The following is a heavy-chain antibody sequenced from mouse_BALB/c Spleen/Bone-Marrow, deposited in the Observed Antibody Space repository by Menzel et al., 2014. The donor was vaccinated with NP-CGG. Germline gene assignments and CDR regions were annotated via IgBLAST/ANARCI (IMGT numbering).Heavy chain of an antibody. CDR3: ARYKGGILFDA. Sequence: EVKLMESGGGLVQPGGSLRLSCATSGFTFTDYYMNWVRQPPGEALEWLAFIRNKANGYTTEYSASVKGRFTISRDYSQILLYLHMNTLRAEVSATYYCARYKGGILFDAWGQGTTRTGSA. CDR1: GFTFTDYY. V-gene: IGHV7-3*02. J-gene: IGHJ2*01. CDR2: IRNKANGYTT.